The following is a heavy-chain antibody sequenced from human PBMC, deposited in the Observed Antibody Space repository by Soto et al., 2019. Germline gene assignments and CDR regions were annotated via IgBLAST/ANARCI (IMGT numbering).Heavy chain of an antibody. CDR2: SRNKPNSYTT. D-gene: IGHD1-26*01. CDR3: VRTQSGSYSALDI. J-gene: IGHJ3*02. Sequence: GGSLRLSCAASGFTFSDHYMDWVRQAPGKGLEWVGRSRNKPNSYTTEYAASVKGRFMVSRDESKSSLYLQMNSLKSEDTAVYYCVRTQSGSYSALDIWGQGTMVTVSS. CDR1: GFTFSDHY. V-gene: IGHV3-72*01.